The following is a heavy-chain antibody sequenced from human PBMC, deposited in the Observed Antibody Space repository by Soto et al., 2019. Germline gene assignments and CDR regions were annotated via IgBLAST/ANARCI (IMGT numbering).Heavy chain of an antibody. Sequence: GGSLRLSCAASGFTFSSYAMHWVRQAPGKGLEWVAVISGGGSSTYYADSVKGRFTISRDNSKNTLYLQMNSLRAEDTAVYYCAKDKWFGELPDWFDPWGQGTLVTVS. D-gene: IGHD3-10*01. CDR1: GFTFSSYA. J-gene: IGHJ5*02. CDR2: ISGGGSST. CDR3: AKDKWFGELPDWFDP. V-gene: IGHV3-23*01.